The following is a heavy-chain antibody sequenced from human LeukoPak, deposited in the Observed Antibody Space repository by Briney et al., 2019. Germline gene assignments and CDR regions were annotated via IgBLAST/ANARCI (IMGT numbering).Heavy chain of an antibody. V-gene: IGHV4-59*01. J-gene: IGHJ3*02. Sequence: PSETLSLTCTVSGVSISSYYWSWIRQPPGKGLEWIGYIYYSGSTNYNPSLKSRVTISVDTSKNQFSLKLSSVTAADTAVYYCARSERGALDIWGQGTMVTVSS. CDR2: IYYSGST. CDR1: GVSISSYY. CDR3: ARSERGALDI.